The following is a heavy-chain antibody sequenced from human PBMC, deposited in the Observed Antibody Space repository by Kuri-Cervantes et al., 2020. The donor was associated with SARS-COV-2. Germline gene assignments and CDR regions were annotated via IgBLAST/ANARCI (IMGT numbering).Heavy chain of an antibody. V-gene: IGHV3-21*01. CDR1: GFTFSSYS. CDR2: ISSSSSYI. CDR3: ARDHCSSTSCYL. J-gene: IGHJ3*01. Sequence: GESLKISCAAFGFTFSSYSMNWVRQAPGKGLEWVSSISSSSSYIYYADSVKGRFTISRDNAKNSLYLQMNSLRAEDTAVYYCARDHCSSTSCYLWGQGTMVTVSS. D-gene: IGHD2-2*01.